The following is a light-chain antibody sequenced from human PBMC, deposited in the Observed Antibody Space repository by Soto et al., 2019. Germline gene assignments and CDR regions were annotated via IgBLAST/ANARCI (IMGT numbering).Light chain of an antibody. CDR1: QGVGSS. CDR3: QQLNSYPLT. Sequence: DIQLTQSPSFLSAPVGDRVTLTCRASQGVGSSLAWYQQIPGTAPKLLIYAASSLQSGVPSRFSGSGSGTEFTLTISSLQTEDFATYYCQQLNSYPLTFGGGTKVDIK. CDR2: AAS. V-gene: IGKV1-9*01. J-gene: IGKJ4*01.